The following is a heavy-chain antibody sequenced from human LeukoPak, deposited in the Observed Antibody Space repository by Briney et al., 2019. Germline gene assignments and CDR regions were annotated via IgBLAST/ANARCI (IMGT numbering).Heavy chain of an antibody. CDR1: GGSISSSSYY. J-gene: IGHJ4*02. CDR2: IYYSGST. CDR3: ARGIKLTYYYGSGSYRFDY. D-gene: IGHD3-10*01. Sequence: SETLSLTCTVSGGSISSSSYYWGWIRQPPGKGLEWIGSIYYSGSTYYNPSLKSRVTISVDTSKNQFSLKLSSVTAADTAVYYCARGIKLTYYYGSGSYRFDYWGQGTLVTVSS. V-gene: IGHV4-39*07.